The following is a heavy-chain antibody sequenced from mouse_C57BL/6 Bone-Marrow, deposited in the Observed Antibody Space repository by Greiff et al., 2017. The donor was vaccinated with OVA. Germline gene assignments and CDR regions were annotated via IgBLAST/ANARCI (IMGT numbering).Heavy chain of an antibody. CDR1: GYTFTDYY. CDR2: IYPGSGNT. CDR3: ARLNYGLFDY. Sequence: QVQLQQSGAELVRPGASVKLSCKASGYTFTDYYINWVKQRPGQGLEWIARIYPGSGNTYYNEKFKGKATLTAEKSSSTAYMQLSSLTSEDSAVYFCARLNYGLFDYWGQGTTLTVSS. V-gene: IGHV1-76*01. D-gene: IGHD1-1*01. J-gene: IGHJ2*01.